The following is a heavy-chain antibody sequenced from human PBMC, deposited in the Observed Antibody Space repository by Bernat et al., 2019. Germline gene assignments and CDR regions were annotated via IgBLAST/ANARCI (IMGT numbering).Heavy chain of an antibody. CDR1: RFTFSNYW. V-gene: IGHV3-74*01. CDR3: AREYSSSSGRTFDI. CDR2: INTDGSST. J-gene: IGHJ3*02. D-gene: IGHD6-6*01. Sequence: EVQLVESGGGLVQPGGSLRVSCAASRFTFSNYWMHWVRQAPGKGLVWVSRINTDGSSTTYADSVKGRFTISRDNAKNTLYLQMNSLGVEDTAIYDCAREYSSSSGRTFDIWGQGTMVTVSS.